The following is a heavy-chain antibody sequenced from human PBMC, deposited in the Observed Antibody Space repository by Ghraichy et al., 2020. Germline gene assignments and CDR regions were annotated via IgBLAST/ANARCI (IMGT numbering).Heavy chain of an antibody. Sequence: GGSLRLACAASGFTFSSYAMSWVRQAPGKGLEWVSAISGSGGSTYYADSVKGRFTISRDNSKNTLYLQMNSLRAEDTAVYYCAKDRGQDYGEMRSAFDIWGQGTMVTVSS. CDR2: ISGSGGST. D-gene: IGHD4-17*01. J-gene: IGHJ3*02. CDR1: GFTFSSYA. CDR3: AKDRGQDYGEMRSAFDI. V-gene: IGHV3-23*01.